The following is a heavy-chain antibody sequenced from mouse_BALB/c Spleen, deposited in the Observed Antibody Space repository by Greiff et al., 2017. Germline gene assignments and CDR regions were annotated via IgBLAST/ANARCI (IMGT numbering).Heavy chain of an antibody. D-gene: IGHD5-2*01. V-gene: IGHV5-12-2*01. CDR2: ISNGGGST. CDR3: ARHKNSYWYFDV. Sequence: EGQVVESGGGLVQPGGSLKLSCAASGFTFSSYTMSWVRQTPEKRLEWVAYISNGGGSTYYPDTVKGRFTISRDNAKNTLYLQMSSLKSEDTAMYYCARHKNSYWYFDVWGAGTTVTVSS. J-gene: IGHJ1*01. CDR1: GFTFSSYT.